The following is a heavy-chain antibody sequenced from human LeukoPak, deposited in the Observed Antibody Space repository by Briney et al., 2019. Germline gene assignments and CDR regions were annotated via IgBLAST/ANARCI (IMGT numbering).Heavy chain of an antibody. Sequence: ASVKVSCKASGGTSSSYAISWVRQAPGQGLEWMGGIIPIFGTANYAQKFQGRVTITADESTSTAYMELSSLRSEDTAVYYCARDDITSAAIDIWGQGTMVTVSS. D-gene: IGHD3-10*01. CDR2: IIPIFGTA. V-gene: IGHV1-69*13. CDR3: ARDDITSAAIDI. J-gene: IGHJ3*02. CDR1: GGTSSSYA.